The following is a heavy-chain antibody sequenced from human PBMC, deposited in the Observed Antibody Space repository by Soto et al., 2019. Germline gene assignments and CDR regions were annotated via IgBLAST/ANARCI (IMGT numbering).Heavy chain of an antibody. Sequence: SETLSLTCTVSGGSITSSSYYWGWIRQPPGKELEWIGSIYFSRSTYYNPSLKNKVNISVDASKNQISLKLSSETAADTAVYYCASQRGGWYYAFDIWGQGTMVT. CDR2: IYFSRST. J-gene: IGHJ3*02. CDR3: ASQRGGWYYAFDI. D-gene: IGHD6-19*01. V-gene: IGHV4-39*01. CDR1: GGSITSSSYY.